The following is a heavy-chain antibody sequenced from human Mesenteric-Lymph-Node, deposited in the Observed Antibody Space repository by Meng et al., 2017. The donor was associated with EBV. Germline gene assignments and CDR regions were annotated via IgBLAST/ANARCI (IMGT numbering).Heavy chain of an antibody. D-gene: IGHD2-2*01. CDR2: IDPNSGDT. J-gene: IGHJ4*02. CDR1: GYTFTNYY. CDR3: ANTILVPGPDS. Sequence: QVQLVESGHEVKTPGASVKGSCKASGYTFTNYYINWVRQAPGQGLEWMGRIDPNSGDTDYAQKFQARVTMTRDTSIRTAYMELDSLRSDDTAVYYCANTILVPGPDSWGQGTLVTVSS. V-gene: IGHV1-2*06.